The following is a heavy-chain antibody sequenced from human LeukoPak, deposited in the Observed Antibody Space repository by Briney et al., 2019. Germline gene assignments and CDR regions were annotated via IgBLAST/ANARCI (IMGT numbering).Heavy chain of an antibody. J-gene: IGHJ4*02. CDR3: ATVSGYETFDY. Sequence: ASVKISRKVSGYTFTDYYMHWVQQAPGKGLEWMGLVDPEDGETIYAEKFQGRVTITADTSTDTAYMELSSLRSEDTAVYYCATVSGYETFDYWGQGTLVTVSS. D-gene: IGHD5-12*01. V-gene: IGHV1-69-2*01. CDR2: VDPEDGET. CDR1: GYTFTDYY.